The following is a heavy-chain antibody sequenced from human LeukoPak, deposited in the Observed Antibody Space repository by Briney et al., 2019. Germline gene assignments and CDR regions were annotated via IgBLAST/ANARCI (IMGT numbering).Heavy chain of an antibody. D-gene: IGHD2-15*01. V-gene: IGHV5-51*01. CDR1: GYSFTTYW. CDR3: ARARYCSGGNCYAEY. CDR2: IYPGDSDT. J-gene: IGHJ4*02. Sequence: AESLKISCKGSGYSFTTYWIGWVRQMPEKGLEWMGIIYPGDSDTRYSPSFQGQVTISADKSISTAYLQWSSLKASDTAMYYCARARYCSGGNCYAEYWGQGTLVTVSS.